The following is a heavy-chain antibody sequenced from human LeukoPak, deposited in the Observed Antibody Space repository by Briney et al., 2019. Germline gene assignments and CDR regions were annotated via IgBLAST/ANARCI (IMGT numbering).Heavy chain of an antibody. CDR3: ARSPHFDWLLRGNNWFGP. V-gene: IGHV4-59*08. D-gene: IGHD3-9*01. CDR2: IYYSGST. J-gene: IGHJ5*02. CDR1: GGSISSYY. Sequence: SETLSLTCTVSGGSISSYYRSWIRQPPGKGLEWIGYIYYSGSTNYNPSLKSRVTISVDTSKNQFSLKLSSVTAADTAVYYCARSPHFDWLLRGNNWFGPWGQGTLVTVSS.